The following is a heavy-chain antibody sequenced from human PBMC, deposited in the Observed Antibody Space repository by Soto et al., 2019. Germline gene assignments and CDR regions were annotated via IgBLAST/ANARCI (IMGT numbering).Heavy chain of an antibody. D-gene: IGHD3-10*01. CDR3: ARLITMVRGVMSYYFDY. J-gene: IGHJ4*02. CDR2: INPSGGST. Sequence: GASVKVSCKASGYTFTSYYMHWLRQSPGQGLEWMGIINPSGGSTSYAQKFQGRVTMTRDTSTSTVYMELSSLRSEDTAVYYCARLITMVRGVMSYYFDYWGQGTLVTVSS. V-gene: IGHV1-46*01. CDR1: GYTFTSYY.